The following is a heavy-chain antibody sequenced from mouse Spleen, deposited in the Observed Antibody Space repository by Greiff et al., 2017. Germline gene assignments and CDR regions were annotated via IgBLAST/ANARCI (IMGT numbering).Heavy chain of an antibody. CDR2: IYPRSGNT. V-gene: IGHV1-81*01. J-gene: IGHJ3*01. CDR1: GYTFTSYG. CDR3: ARGAY. Sequence: QVQLQQSGAELARPGASVKLSCKASGYTFTSYGISWVKQRTGQGLEWIGEIYPRSGNTYYNEKFKGKATLTADKSSSTAYMGLRSLTSADSAVYFCARGAYWGQGTLVTVSA.